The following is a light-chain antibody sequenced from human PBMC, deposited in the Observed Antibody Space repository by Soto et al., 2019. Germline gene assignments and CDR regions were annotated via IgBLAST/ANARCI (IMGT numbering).Light chain of an antibody. CDR3: QQYNDWPQT. CDR1: QSISGT. CDR2: GAS. V-gene: IGKV3-15*01. J-gene: IGKJ1*01. Sequence: TQSPDTLSLPPGERATLSCRAGQSISGTFLNWYQQKPGQAPRLLIYGASTRATGIPARFSGSGSGIEFTLTISSLQSEDFAVYYCQQYNDWPQTFGQGTKVDIK.